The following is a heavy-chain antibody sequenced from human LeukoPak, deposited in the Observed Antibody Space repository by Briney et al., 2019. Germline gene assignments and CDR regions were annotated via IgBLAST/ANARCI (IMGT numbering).Heavy chain of an antibody. Sequence: PSETLSLTCTVSGGSIGSSSYYWGWIRQPPGKGLEWIGSIYYSGSTYYNPSLKSRVTISVDTSKNQFSLKLSSVTAADTAVYYCARARRLKDVAAAGPFYFDYWGQGTLVTVSS. D-gene: IGHD6-13*01. CDR3: ARARRLKDVAAAGPFYFDY. V-gene: IGHV4-39*07. CDR1: GGSIGSSSYY. CDR2: IYYSGST. J-gene: IGHJ4*02.